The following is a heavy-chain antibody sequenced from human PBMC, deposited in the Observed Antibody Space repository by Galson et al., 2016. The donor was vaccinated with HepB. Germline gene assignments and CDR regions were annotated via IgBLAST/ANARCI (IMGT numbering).Heavy chain of an antibody. D-gene: IGHD1-26*01. V-gene: IGHV1-69*13. CDR2: ILPIYGTT. CDR1: GGTFGTYA. Sequence: SVKVSCKASGGTFGTYAISWVRQAPGQGLYWLGGILPIYGTTHYAQKFQGRVTMTADESTNTAYMELSSLRSEDTAVYYCAREREGAAGYYYYGMDVWGQGTPVTVSS. J-gene: IGHJ6*02. CDR3: AREREGAAGYYYYGMDV.